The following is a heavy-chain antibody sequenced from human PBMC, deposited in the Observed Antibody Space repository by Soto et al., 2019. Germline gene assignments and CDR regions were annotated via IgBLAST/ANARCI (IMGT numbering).Heavy chain of an antibody. CDR1: GFTVTSNG. Sequence: GSLRLSCGVSGFTVTSNGVSWVRQAPGKGLEWVSAISPNGQGIWYADSVKGRFTISRDNSKNTLYLQVNSLRAEDTAVYYCATFSRSGYHWNYFDYWGQGTLVTVSS. V-gene: IGHV3-23*01. J-gene: IGHJ4*02. CDR2: ISPNGQGI. D-gene: IGHD5-12*01. CDR3: ATFSRSGYHWNYFDY.